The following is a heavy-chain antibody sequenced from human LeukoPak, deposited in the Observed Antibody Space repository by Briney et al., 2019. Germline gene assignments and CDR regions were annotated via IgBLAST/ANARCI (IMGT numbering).Heavy chain of an antibody. J-gene: IGHJ5*02. CDR1: GGSIFSYY. Sequence: SETLSLTCTVSGGSIFSYYWSWIRQPPGKGLEWMGYIYYSGSTNYNPSLKSRVTISVDTSKNQFSLRLSSVTAADTAVYYCARHRGAYGSSWYELWGQGTLVTVSS. V-gene: IGHV4-59*08. D-gene: IGHD6-13*01. CDR3: ARHRGAYGSSWYEL. CDR2: IYYSGST.